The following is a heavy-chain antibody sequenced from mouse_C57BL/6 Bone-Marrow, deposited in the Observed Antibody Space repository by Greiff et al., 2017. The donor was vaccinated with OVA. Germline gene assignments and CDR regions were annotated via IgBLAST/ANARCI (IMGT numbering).Heavy chain of an antibody. Sequence: EVKLEESGGGLVQPKGSLKLSCAASGFSFNTYAMNWVRQAPGKGLEWVARIRSKSNNYATYYADSVKDRFTISRDDSESMLYLQMNNLKTEDTAMYYCVRHPTVEDAMDYWGQGTSVTVSS. V-gene: IGHV10-1*01. J-gene: IGHJ4*01. CDR1: GFSFNTYA. CDR3: VRHPTVEDAMDY. CDR2: IRSKSNNYAT. D-gene: IGHD1-1*01.